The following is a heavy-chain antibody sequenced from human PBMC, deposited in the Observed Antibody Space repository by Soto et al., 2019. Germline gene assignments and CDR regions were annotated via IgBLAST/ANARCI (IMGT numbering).Heavy chain of an antibody. D-gene: IGHD3-10*01. Sequence: QVQLQQWGAGLLKPSETLSLTCAVYGGSFSGYYWSWIRQPPGKGLEWIGEINHSGSTNYNPSLKSRVPLSVDTSKNQFSLKLSSVTAADTAVYYCARNRIRVWFGELSYFDPWGQGTLVTVSS. CDR2: INHSGST. CDR3: ARNRIRVWFGELSYFDP. CDR1: GGSFSGYY. J-gene: IGHJ5*02. V-gene: IGHV4-34*01.